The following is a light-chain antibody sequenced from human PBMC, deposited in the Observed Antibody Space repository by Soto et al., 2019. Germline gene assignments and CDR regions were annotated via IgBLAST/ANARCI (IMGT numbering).Light chain of an antibody. Sequence: EIVLTQSPATLSVSPGDRATLSCRASQSVSSNLAWYRPKPGRTPRLLIYGASTRATGVPPRFSGSRSGTEFTLTINSLQSEDFAVYYCQQYNNWPRTFGQGTKVDIK. CDR1: QSVSSN. CDR2: GAS. V-gene: IGKV3-15*01. J-gene: IGKJ1*01. CDR3: QQYNNWPRT.